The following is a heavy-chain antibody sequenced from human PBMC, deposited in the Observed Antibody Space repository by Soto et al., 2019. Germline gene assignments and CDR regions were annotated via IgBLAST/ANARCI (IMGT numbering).Heavy chain of an antibody. CDR2: ISSSSSYI. J-gene: IGHJ4*02. CDR3: ARAPPTDY. CDR1: GFTFSSYS. Sequence: EVQLVESGGGLVKPGGSLRLSCAASGFTFSSYSMDWVRQAPGKGLEWVSSISSSSSYIYYADSVKGRFTISRDNAENSLCLQMNSLRAEDTAVYYCARAPPTDYWGQGTLVTVSS. V-gene: IGHV3-21*01.